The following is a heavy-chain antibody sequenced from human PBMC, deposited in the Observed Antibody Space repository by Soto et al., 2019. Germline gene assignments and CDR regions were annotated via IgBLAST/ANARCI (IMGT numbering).Heavy chain of an antibody. D-gene: IGHD6-6*01. V-gene: IGHV1-2*02. CDR3: ARNREYSSSSDWFDP. J-gene: IGHJ5*02. CDR1: GYSFTGYY. Sequence: XSVKVSCNAAGYSFTGYYVHWGRRAPGQGLEWMGWINPNSGGTNYAQKFQGRVTMTRDTSISTAYMELSRLRSDDTAVYYCARNREYSSSSDWFDPWGQGTLVTVSS. CDR2: INPNSGGT.